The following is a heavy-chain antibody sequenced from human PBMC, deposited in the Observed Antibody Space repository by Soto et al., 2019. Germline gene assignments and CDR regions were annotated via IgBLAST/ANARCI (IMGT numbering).Heavy chain of an antibody. D-gene: IGHD4-4*01. V-gene: IGHV1-2*02. J-gene: IGHJ4*02. CDR3: ARFLAPVTTWALVY. CDR2: INPKSGDT. Sequence: ASVMVSCKASGYTFTDYFMHWVRQAPGQGLEWMGWINPKSGDTNYAQKFQGSVTMTRDTSISTAYMELSSLRSDDTAVYYCARFLAPVTTWALVYCGRAALVTV. CDR1: GYTFTDYF.